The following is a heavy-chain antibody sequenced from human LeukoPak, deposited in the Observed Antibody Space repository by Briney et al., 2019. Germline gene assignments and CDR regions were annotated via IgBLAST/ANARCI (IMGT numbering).Heavy chain of an antibody. J-gene: IGHJ5*02. Sequence: GGSLRLSCAASGFTFSDYYMSWIRQAPGKGLEWVSSISSSSSYIYYADSVKGRFTISRDNAKNSLYLQMNSLRAEDTAVYYCARKGYCSGGSCYSVSWFDPWGQGSLVTVSS. CDR3: ARKGYCSGGSCYSVSWFDP. CDR2: ISSSSSYI. CDR1: GFTFSDYY. V-gene: IGHV3-11*04. D-gene: IGHD2-15*01.